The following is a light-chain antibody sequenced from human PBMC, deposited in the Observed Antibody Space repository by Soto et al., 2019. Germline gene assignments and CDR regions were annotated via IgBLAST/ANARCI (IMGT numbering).Light chain of an antibody. CDR2: GAS. V-gene: IGKV3-15*01. CDR3: QQYNNWPPYT. Sequence: EIVMTQSPATLSVSPGERATLSCWASQSVSSNLAWYQQKPVQAPRLLIYGASTRATGIPARFSGSGSGTEFTLTISSLQSEDFAVYYCQQYNNWPPYTFGQGTKLEIK. J-gene: IGKJ2*01. CDR1: QSVSSN.